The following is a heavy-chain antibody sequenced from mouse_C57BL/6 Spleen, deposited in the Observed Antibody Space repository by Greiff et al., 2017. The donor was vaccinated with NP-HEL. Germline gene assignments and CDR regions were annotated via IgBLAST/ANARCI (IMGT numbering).Heavy chain of an antibody. CDR3: ARSRDYYGSSYYWYFDV. CDR2: INPSNGGT. D-gene: IGHD1-1*01. V-gene: IGHV1-53*01. J-gene: IGHJ1*03. Sequence: QVQLKQPGTELVKPGASVKLSCKASGYTFTSYWMHWVKQRPGQGLEWIGNINPSNGGTKYNEKFKSKATLTVDKPSSTAYMQLSSLTSEDSAVYYFARSRDYYGSSYYWYFDVWGTGTTVTVSS. CDR1: GYTFTSYW.